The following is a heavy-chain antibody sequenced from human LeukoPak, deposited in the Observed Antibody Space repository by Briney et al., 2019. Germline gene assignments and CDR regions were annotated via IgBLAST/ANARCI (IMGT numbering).Heavy chain of an antibody. Sequence: ASVKVSCKTSGYTFTGYYVHWVRQAPRQGLEWMGWINPNSGGTNFAQKFQGRVTMTGDTSINTASMELNRLRSDDTALYYCARGDYWYYFDYWGQGTLVTVSS. V-gene: IGHV1-2*02. J-gene: IGHJ4*02. CDR1: GYTFTGYY. CDR2: INPNSGGT. CDR3: ARGDYWYYFDY. D-gene: IGHD2-8*02.